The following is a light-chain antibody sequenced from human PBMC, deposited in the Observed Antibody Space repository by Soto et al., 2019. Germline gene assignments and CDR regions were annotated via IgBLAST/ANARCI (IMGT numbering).Light chain of an antibody. Sequence: QSALTQPASVSGSPGQSITISCTGTSSDVGGYNFVSWYQQHPGKAPKFMIYEVTNRPSGVSNRFSGSKSGNTASLTISGLQAEDEADSYCSSYTSSNTVIFGGGTKLTVL. CDR3: SSYTSSNTVI. J-gene: IGLJ2*01. CDR2: EVT. V-gene: IGLV2-14*01. CDR1: SSDVGGYNF.